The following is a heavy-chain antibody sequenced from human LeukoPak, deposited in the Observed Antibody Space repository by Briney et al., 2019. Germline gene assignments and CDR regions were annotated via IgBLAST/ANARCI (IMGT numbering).Heavy chain of an antibody. D-gene: IGHD3-22*01. Sequence: PGGSLRLSCAASGFTFSSYGMHWARQAPGKGLEWVAVIWYDGSNKYYADSVKGRFTISRDNSKNTLYLQMNSLRAEDTAVYYCAKDKLRDYDSSGSFDYWGQGTLVTVSS. CDR2: IWYDGSNK. CDR3: AKDKLRDYDSSGSFDY. J-gene: IGHJ4*02. CDR1: GFTFSSYG. V-gene: IGHV3-33*06.